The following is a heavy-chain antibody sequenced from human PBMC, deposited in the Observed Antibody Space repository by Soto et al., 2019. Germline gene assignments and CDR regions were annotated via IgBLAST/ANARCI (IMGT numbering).Heavy chain of an antibody. CDR3: ARQGFGPLHGLVDV. CDR2: VHHRWAS. CDR1: GGSISSYY. V-gene: IGHV4-59*08. D-gene: IGHD3-10*01. Sequence: QVQLQESGPGLVKPSETMSLSCTVSGGSISSYYWSWFRQSPGKRMEWIGYVHHRWASSYNPSLQSRVAVSLDTSKSQFPLRVTSVTATVTDVYYCARQGFGPLHGLVDVWGQGTTVTVSS. J-gene: IGHJ6*02.